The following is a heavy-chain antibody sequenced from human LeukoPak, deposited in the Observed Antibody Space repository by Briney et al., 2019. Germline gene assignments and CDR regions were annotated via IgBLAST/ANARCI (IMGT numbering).Heavy chain of an antibody. Sequence: ASVKVSCKAFNFHFISYGISWVRQAPGQGLEWMGWISGYNGNTNYGQKFQGRVTMTADTPTSTAYMELRSLRSDDTAVYYCERVYYYGSGSLNWLDPWGQGTLVTVSS. D-gene: IGHD3-10*01. CDR2: ISGYNGNT. CDR3: ERVYYYGSGSLNWLDP. CDR1: NFHFISYG. V-gene: IGHV1-18*04. J-gene: IGHJ5*02.